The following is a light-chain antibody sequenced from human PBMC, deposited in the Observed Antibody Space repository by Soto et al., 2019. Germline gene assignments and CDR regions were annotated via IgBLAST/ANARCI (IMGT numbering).Light chain of an antibody. CDR2: ERS. CDR1: SSDVGSYNL. Sequence: QSVLTQPASVSGSPGQSITISCTGTSSDVGSYNLVSWYQQNPGKAPKVMIYERSQRPSGVSDRFSASKSGNTASLTISGLQAEDEADYYCCSYAGSSTWVFGGGTKVTVL. CDR3: CSYAGSSTWV. J-gene: IGLJ3*02. V-gene: IGLV2-23*01.